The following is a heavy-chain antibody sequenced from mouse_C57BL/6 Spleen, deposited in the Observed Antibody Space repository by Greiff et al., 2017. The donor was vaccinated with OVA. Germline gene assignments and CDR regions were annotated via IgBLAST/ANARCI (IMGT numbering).Heavy chain of an antibody. D-gene: IGHD1-1*01. CDR3: ARDRGFYYYGSSGIFDY. CDR2: IYPRSGNT. Sequence: QVHVKQSGAELARPGASVKLSCKASGYTFTSYGISWVKQRTGQGLEWIGEIYPRSGNTYYNEKFKGKATLTADKSSSTAYMELRSLTSEDSAVYFCARDRGFYYYGSSGIFDYWGQGTTLTVSS. CDR1: GYTFTSYG. V-gene: IGHV1-81*01. J-gene: IGHJ2*01.